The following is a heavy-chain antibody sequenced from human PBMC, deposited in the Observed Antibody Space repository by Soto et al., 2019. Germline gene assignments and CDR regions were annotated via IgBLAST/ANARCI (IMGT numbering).Heavy chain of an antibody. V-gene: IGHV1-46*01. D-gene: IGHD3-10*01. J-gene: IGHJ4*02. CDR2: IDPSGGVT. CDR3: AREVIIHDNYKTIGFYFDH. CDR1: GYTFTKFH. Sequence: QVQLIQFGAEVKKPGASVKVSCRASGYTFTKFHIHWVRQAPGQGLEWMGMIDPSGGVTRDAQRFQGRITMTSDTSTSSVYMELRGLTSEDTVVYYWAREVIIHDNYKTIGFYFDHWGPGTLVNVSS.